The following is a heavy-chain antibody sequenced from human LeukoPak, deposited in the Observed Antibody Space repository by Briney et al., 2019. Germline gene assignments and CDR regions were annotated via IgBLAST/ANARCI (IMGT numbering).Heavy chain of an antibody. J-gene: IGHJ4*02. Sequence: PGGSLRLSCAASGFTFSNYAMNWVRQAPGKGLEWVSTISESGGNTWYPDSVKGRFTISRDNSKNTLYLQLSSLRAEDTAIYYCAKDAGPTSGYYCDCWGQGTLVTVSS. CDR2: ISESGGNT. D-gene: IGHD5-12*01. CDR1: GFTFSNYA. V-gene: IGHV3-23*01. CDR3: AKDAGPTSGYYCDC.